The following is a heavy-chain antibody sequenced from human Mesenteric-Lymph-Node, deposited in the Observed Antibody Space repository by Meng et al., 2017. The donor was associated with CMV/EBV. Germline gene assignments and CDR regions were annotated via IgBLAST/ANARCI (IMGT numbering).Heavy chain of an antibody. CDR3: ARDIVGSNFDY. CDR1: GFSLSTSGVG. Sequence: SGPTLVKPTQTLTLTCTFSGFSLSTSGVGVGWIRQLPGKALEWLALIYWNDDNRYSPSLKSRLTITKDTSKNQVVLTMTNMDPVDTATYYCARDIVGSNFDYWGQGTLVTVSS. V-gene: IGHV2-5*01. D-gene: IGHD5-12*01. J-gene: IGHJ4*02. CDR2: IYWNDDN.